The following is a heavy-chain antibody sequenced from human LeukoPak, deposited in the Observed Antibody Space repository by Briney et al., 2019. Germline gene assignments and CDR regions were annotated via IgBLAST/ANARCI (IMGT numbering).Heavy chain of an antibody. Sequence: GGSLRLSCAASGFTFSDHYMDWVRQAPGEGLEWVGRIRDKANSHTTQYAASVRGRFTISRDDSKNSLYLQMTSLKTEDTAVYYCARAATAVRQYHYGMDVWGQGTAVTVSS. D-gene: IGHD3-10*01. CDR3: ARAATAVRQYHYGMDV. CDR1: GFTFSDHY. V-gene: IGHV3-72*01. CDR2: IRDKANSHTT. J-gene: IGHJ6*02.